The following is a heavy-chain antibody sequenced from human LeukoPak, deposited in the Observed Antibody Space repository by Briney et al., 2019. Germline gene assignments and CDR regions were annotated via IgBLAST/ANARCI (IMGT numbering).Heavy chain of an antibody. D-gene: IGHD1-7*01. CDR3: AKDRDKGNYYFDY. CDR1: GFTFSSYG. CDR2: IRYDGSDK. Sequence: GGSLRLSCAASGFTFSSYGMHWVRQAPGKGLEWVAFIRYDGSDKDYVDSVKGRFTISRDNSKNTLYLQMNSLRAEDTAVYYCAKDRDKGNYYFDYWGQGTLVTVSS. J-gene: IGHJ4*02. V-gene: IGHV3-30*02.